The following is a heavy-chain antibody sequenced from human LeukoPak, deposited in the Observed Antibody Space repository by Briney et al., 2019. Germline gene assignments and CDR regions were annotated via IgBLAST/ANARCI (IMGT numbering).Heavy chain of an antibody. CDR3: AKVNCSGGSCYGIDY. J-gene: IGHJ4*02. CDR2: ISGSGGST. CDR1: GFTFSSYG. Sequence: GTSLRLSCAASGFTFSSYGIHWVRQAPGKGLEWVSAISGSGGSTYYADSVKGRFTISRDNSKNTLYLQMNSLRAEDTAVYYCAKVNCSGGSCYGIDYWGQGTLVTVSS. V-gene: IGHV3-23*01. D-gene: IGHD2-15*01.